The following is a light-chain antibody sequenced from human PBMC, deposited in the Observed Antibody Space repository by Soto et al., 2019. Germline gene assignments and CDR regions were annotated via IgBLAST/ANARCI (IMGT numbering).Light chain of an antibody. Sequence: QSVLTQPPSASGTPGQRVSISCSGSNSDIGSNTVNWYQQLPGSAPKLLIYSNSQRRSGVPARLSGSKSGTSASLAINGLQPEDEADYYCAAWDDSLNCWVFGGGTKVTVL. V-gene: IGLV1-44*01. J-gene: IGLJ3*02. CDR3: AAWDDSLNCWV. CDR2: SNS. CDR1: NSDIGSNT.